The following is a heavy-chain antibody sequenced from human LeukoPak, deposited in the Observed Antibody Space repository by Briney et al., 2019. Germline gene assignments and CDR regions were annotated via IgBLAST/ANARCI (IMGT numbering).Heavy chain of an antibody. CDR1: GGSISSSSYY. CDR3: VRDTPGGSYGDYDY. J-gene: IGHJ4*02. CDR2: IYHNGNT. Sequence: SETLSLTCTVSGGSISSSSYYWGWIRQPPGKVLEWIGEIYHNGNTGYNPSLKSRVTISVDKSKNQFSLSLTSVTAADTAVYYCVRDTPGGSYGDYDYWGQGTLVTVSS. V-gene: IGHV4-39*07. D-gene: IGHD4-17*01.